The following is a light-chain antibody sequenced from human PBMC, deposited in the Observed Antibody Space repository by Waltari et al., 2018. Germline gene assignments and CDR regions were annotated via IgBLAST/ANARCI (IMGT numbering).Light chain of an antibody. CDR3: QQYNNWPRT. CDR1: QSVSSN. V-gene: IGKV3-15*01. CDR2: GAS. Sequence: EIVMTQSPATLSVSPGERATLPCRAGQSVSSNLAWYQQKPGQAPRLLIYGASTRATGIPARFSASGSGTEFTLTVSSLQSEDFAVYYCQQYNNWPRTFGQGTKLEIK. J-gene: IGKJ2*01.